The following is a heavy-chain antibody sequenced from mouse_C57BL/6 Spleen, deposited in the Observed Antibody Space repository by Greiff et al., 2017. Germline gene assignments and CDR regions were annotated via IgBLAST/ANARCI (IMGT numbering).Heavy chain of an antibody. V-gene: IGHV1-52*01. J-gene: IGHJ2*01. D-gene: IGHD4-1*01. Sequence: QVQLKQPGAELVRPGSSVKLSCKASGYTFTSYWMPWVKQRPIQGLEWIGNIDPSDSETHYNQKFKDKATLTVDKSSSTAYMQLSSLTSEDSAVYYCAREGLTGGFDYWGQGTTLTVSS. CDR1: GYTFTSYW. CDR2: IDPSDSET. CDR3: AREGLTGGFDY.